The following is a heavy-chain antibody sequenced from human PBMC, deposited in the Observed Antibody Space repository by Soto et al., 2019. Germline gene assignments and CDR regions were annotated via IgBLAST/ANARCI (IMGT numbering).Heavy chain of an antibody. D-gene: IGHD2-2*01. Sequence: EVQLVESGGGLVKPGGSLRLSCAASGFTFSSYSMSWVRQAPGKGLEWVSSISSSSSYIYYADSVKGRFTISRDNAKNSLYLQMNSLRAEDTAVYYCARDSTSCHDRVCWGQGTMVTVSS. V-gene: IGHV3-21*01. CDR2: ISSSSSYI. J-gene: IGHJ3*01. CDR3: ARDSTSCHDRVC. CDR1: GFTFSSYS.